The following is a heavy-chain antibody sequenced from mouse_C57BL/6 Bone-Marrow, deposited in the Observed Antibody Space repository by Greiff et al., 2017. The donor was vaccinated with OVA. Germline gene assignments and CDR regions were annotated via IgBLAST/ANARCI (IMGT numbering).Heavy chain of an antibody. Sequence: QVQLQQPGAELVMPGASVKLSCKASGYTFTSYWMHWVKQRPGQGLEWIGEIDPSDSYTNYNQKFKGKSTLTVDKSSSTAYMQLSSLTSEDSAVYYCASLPYGNPYYDAMDYWGQGTSVTVSS. D-gene: IGHD2-1*01. V-gene: IGHV1-69*01. J-gene: IGHJ4*01. CDR2: IDPSDSYT. CDR3: ASLPYGNPYYDAMDY. CDR1: GYTFTSYW.